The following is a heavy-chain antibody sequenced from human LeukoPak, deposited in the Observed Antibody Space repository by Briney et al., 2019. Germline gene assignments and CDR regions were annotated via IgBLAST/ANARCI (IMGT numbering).Heavy chain of an antibody. Sequence: GASVKVSCKASQYTFTDYAVHWVRQAPGHRLEWMGWINVDNGNTKNSEKFQGRVTITRDTSATTAYMEVSSLRGEDTAVYYCARETSSYGAFDIWGQGTMVTVSS. CDR1: QYTFTDYA. J-gene: IGHJ3*02. CDR2: INVDNGNT. V-gene: IGHV1-3*01. D-gene: IGHD5-18*01. CDR3: ARETSSYGAFDI.